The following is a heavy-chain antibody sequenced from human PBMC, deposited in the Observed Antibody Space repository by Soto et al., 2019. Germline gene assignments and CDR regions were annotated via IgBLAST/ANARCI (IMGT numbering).Heavy chain of an antibody. Sequence: SETLSLTCTVSGGSISSYYWSWIRQPPGKGLEWIGYIYYSGSTNYNPSLKSRVTMSVDTSKNQFSLKLSSVTAADTAVYYCARDNDYWGQGTLVTVSS. V-gene: IGHV4-59*01. J-gene: IGHJ4*02. CDR3: ARDNDY. CDR2: IYYSGST. CDR1: GGSISSYY.